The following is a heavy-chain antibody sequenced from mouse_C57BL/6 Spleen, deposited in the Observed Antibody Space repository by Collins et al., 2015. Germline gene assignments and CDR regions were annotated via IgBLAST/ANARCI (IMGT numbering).Heavy chain of an antibody. V-gene: IGHV13-2*01. CDR3: TRTRGLRWYFDV. CDR1: GFTFSNSR. CDR2: ITVKSDNFGA. D-gene: IGHD2-4*01. Sequence: QVQLVETGGGLVRPGNSLKLSCVASGFTFSNSRVHWLRQPPGKRLEWIAVITVKSDNFGANYAESVKGRFAISRDDSKSSVYLVMNRLREEDTATYFCTRTRGLRWYFDVWGTGTTVTVSS. J-gene: IGHJ1*03.